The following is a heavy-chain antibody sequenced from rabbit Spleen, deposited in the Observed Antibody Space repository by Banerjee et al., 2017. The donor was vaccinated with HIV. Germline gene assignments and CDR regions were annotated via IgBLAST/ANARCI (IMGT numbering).Heavy chain of an antibody. CDR1: GFDFSSYG. D-gene: IGHD4-1*01. J-gene: IGHJ4*01. CDR3: ARETSSGWGIVSYYFTL. V-gene: IGHV1S45*01. Sequence: QEQLVESGGGLVQPGGSLKLSCKASGFDFSSYGVSWVRQGPGKGLEWIACAYGGSSGNTYSATWAKGRFTVSKTASTTVTLQMTSLTAADTATYFCARETSSGWGIVSYYFTLWGPGTLVTVS. CDR2: AYGGSSGNT.